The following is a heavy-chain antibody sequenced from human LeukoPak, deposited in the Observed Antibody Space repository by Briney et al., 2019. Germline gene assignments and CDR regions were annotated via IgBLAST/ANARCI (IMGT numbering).Heavy chain of an antibody. J-gene: IGHJ4*02. CDR1: RFTFSTYW. CDR2: IKQDGGEK. Sequence: GGSLRLSCAASRFTFSTYWMNWVRQAPGKRLEWVANIKQDGGEKYYVDSVKGRFTISRDNAKNSLYLQMHSLRAEDTAVYYCARGTEGFDYWGQGTLVTVSS. V-gene: IGHV3-7*01. CDR3: ARGTEGFDY.